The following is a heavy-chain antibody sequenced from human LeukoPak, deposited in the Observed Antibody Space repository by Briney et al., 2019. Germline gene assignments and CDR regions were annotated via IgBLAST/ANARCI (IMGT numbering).Heavy chain of an antibody. Sequence: SETLSLTCTVSGGSLSSSSYYWGWVRQPPGKGLEWIGSIYHSGSTYHNPSLKSRVTISVDTSKNQFSLKLGSVTAADTAVYYCARLYDSCDYWGQGTLVTVSS. D-gene: IGHD3-22*01. CDR3: ARLYDSCDY. V-gene: IGHV4-39*01. CDR2: IYHSGST. CDR1: GGSLSSSSYY. J-gene: IGHJ4*02.